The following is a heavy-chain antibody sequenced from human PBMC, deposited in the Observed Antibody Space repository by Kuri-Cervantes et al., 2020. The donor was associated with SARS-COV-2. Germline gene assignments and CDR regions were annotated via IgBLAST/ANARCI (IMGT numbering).Heavy chain of an antibody. J-gene: IGHJ6*03. Sequence: KVSCKGSGYSFTSYWIGWVRQMPGKGLEWMGIIYPGDSDTRYSPSFQGQVTISADKSISTAYLQWSSLKASDTAMYYCARRGSSWYPYYYCMDVWGKGTTGTGSS. V-gene: IGHV5-51*01. CDR1: GYSFTSYW. D-gene: IGHD6-13*01. CDR2: IYPGDSDT. CDR3: ARRGSSWYPYYYCMDV.